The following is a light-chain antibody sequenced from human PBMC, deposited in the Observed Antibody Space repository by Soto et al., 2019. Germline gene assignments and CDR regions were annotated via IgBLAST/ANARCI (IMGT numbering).Light chain of an antibody. V-gene: IGKV1-5*03. J-gene: IGKJ1*01. CDR3: QQYHIYSGT. CDR1: QTIDSW. Sequence: IQMTQSPSTLSASVVDRVTITCRASQTIDSWLAWYQQRPGKPPNLLIYKASTLASGVPSRFSGSGSGTEFTLTINSLQPDDFATYYCQQYHIYSGTFGQGTKVDIK. CDR2: KAS.